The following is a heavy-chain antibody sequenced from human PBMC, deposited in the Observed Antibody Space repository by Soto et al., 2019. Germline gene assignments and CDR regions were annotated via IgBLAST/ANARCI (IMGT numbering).Heavy chain of an antibody. J-gene: IGHJ2*01. CDR1: GGSISSGGYY. V-gene: IGHV4-31*03. CDR2: IYYSGST. D-gene: IGHD5-18*01. CDR3: ARDTIQLWDWYFDL. Sequence: QVQLQESGPGLVKPSQTLSLTCTVSGGSISSGGYYWSWIRQHPGKGREWIGYIYYSGSTYYNPSLKSRVTISVDTSKNQFSLKLSSVTAADTAVYYCARDTIQLWDWYFDLWGRGTLVTVSS.